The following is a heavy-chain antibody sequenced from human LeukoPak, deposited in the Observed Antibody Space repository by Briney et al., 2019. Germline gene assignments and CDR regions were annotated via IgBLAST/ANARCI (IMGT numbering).Heavy chain of an antibody. D-gene: IGHD5-18*01. CDR3: ARSGYSYGYNDY. CDR1: GYSFTSYW. Sequence: GESLKISCKGSGYSFTSYWIGWVRQMPGKGLEWMGIIYPGDSDTKYSPSFQGQVRISADKSITTAYLQWSSLKASDTAIYYCARSGYSYGYNDYWGQGTLVTVSS. J-gene: IGHJ4*02. CDR2: IYPGDSDT. V-gene: IGHV5-51*01.